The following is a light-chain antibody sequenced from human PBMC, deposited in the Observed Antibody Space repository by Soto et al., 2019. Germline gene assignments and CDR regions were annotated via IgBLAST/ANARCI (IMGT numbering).Light chain of an antibody. CDR2: DAS. J-gene: IGKJ4*01. CDR1: QSISSW. V-gene: IGKV1-5*01. CDR3: QQYNSYPGT. Sequence: DIQMTQSPSTLSASVGDRVTITCRASQSISSWLAWYQQKPGKAPNLLIYDASSLESGVPSRFSGSGSGTEFSLTISSLQPDDFATYYCQQYNSYPGTVGGGTKVEIK.